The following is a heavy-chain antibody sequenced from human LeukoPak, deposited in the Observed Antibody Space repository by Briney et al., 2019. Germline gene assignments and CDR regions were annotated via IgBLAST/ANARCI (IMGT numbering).Heavy chain of an antibody. CDR3: ARDPTPPLYCSGGSCYSYNWFDP. V-gene: IGHV7-4-1*02. CDR1: GYTFTSYA. Sequence: GASVKVSCKASGYTFTSYAMNWVRQAPGQGLEWMGWINTNTGNPTYAQGFTGRFVFSLDTSVSTAYLQISSLKAEDTAVYYCARDPTPPLYCSGGSCYSYNWFDPWGQGTLLTVAA. CDR2: INTNTGNP. D-gene: IGHD2-15*01. J-gene: IGHJ5*02.